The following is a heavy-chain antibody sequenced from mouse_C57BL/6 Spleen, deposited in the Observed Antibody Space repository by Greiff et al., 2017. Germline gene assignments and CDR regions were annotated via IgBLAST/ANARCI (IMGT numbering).Heavy chain of an antibody. CDR1: GFTFSSYA. CDR3: ARDRGNPAWFAD. Sequence: EVKLVESGGGLVKPGGSLKLSCAASGFTFSSYAMSWVRQTPEKRLAWVATISDGGSYTYYPDNVKGRFTISRDNAKNNLYLQMSHLKSEDTAMYYCARDRGNPAWFADWGQGTLVTVSA. CDR2: ISDGGSYT. J-gene: IGHJ3*01. V-gene: IGHV5-4*01. D-gene: IGHD2-1*01.